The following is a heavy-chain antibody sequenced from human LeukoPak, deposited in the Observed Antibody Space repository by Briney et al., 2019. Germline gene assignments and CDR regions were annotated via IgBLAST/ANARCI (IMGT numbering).Heavy chain of an antibody. V-gene: IGHV3-30*03. J-gene: IGHJ3*02. Sequence: PGGSLRLSCAASGFTFSNYGMHWVRQAPGKGLEWVAVISYDGGEQHYGDSVKGRFTISRDNSKNTLYLQMNSLRAEDTAIYYCARADSSSWLSDAFDIWGQGTMVTVSS. CDR1: GFTFSNYG. CDR3: ARADSSSWLSDAFDI. CDR2: ISYDGGEQ. D-gene: IGHD6-13*01.